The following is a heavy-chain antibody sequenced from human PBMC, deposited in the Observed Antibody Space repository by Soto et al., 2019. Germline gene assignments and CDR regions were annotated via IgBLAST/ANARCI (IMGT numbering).Heavy chain of an antibody. CDR2: INTGNGQT. CDR3: ARFTDAQYGSGGTCYSKY. Sequence: QVQLVQSGTEVKRPGASVKVACQNSGYTFLRDAIAWVRQAPGQGLAWMGWINTGNGQTHYSPKFQGRVTMNTDTATSTAYLDLRSLRSDDTAVYYCARFTDAQYGSGGTCYSKYWGQGTLVTV. V-gene: IGHV1-18*04. J-gene: IGHJ4*02. CDR1: GYTFLRDA. D-gene: IGHD2-15*01.